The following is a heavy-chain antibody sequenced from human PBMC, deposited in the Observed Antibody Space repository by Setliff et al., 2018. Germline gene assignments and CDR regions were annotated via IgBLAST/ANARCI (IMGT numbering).Heavy chain of an antibody. CDR3: ARDACPYSSNWCHHFDY. J-gene: IGHJ4*02. D-gene: IGHD6-13*01. CDR2: INGGNGNT. V-gene: IGHV1-3*01. Sequence: ASVKVSCKASGYTFTSYALHWLRQAPGQRLEWMAYINGGNGNTHYSQKFRGRVTVTRDTSASTVFMELSTLSSEDTAIYYCARDACPYSSNWCHHFDYWGQGTLVTVSS. CDR1: GYTFTSYA.